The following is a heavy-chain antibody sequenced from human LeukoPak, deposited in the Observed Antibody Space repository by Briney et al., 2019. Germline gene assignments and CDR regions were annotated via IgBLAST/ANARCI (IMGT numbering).Heavy chain of an antibody. CDR1: GFTFTDHY. CDR2: IGPHSTFT. Sequence: ASVKVSCKSSGFTFTDHYIHWVRQGPGQGLEWMGYIGPHSTFTTSPQEFQGRVTMTRDASMSAAYMELTRLTSDDTAVYYCVREGEGPLSKDFDYWGQGTLVTVSS. CDR3: VREGEGPLSKDFDY. J-gene: IGHJ4*02. V-gene: IGHV1-2*02. D-gene: IGHD2/OR15-2a*01.